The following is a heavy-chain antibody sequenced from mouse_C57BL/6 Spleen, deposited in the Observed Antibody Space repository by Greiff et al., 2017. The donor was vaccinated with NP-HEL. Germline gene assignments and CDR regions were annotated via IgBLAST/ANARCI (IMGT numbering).Heavy chain of an antibody. CDR1: GFTFSSYA. V-gene: IGHV5-4*01. J-gene: IGHJ1*03. D-gene: IGHD1-1*01. Sequence: EVQGVESGGGLVKPGGSLKLSCAASGFTFSSYAMSWVRQTPEKRLEWVATISDGGSYTYYPDNVKGRFTISRDNAKNNLYLQMSHLKSEDTAMYYCARDSYYYGSSYGYFDVWGTGTTVTVSS. CDR3: ARDSYYYGSSYGYFDV. CDR2: ISDGGSYT.